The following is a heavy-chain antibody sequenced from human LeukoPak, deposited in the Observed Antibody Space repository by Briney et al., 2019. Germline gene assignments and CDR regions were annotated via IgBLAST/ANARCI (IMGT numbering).Heavy chain of an antibody. V-gene: IGHV4-59*01. J-gene: IGHJ5*02. CDR1: GDSISTYY. Sequence: PSETLSLTCTVSGDSISTYYWTWIRQPPGKGLEWIGYISDSGSTNYNPSLKSRVTISLDTSKNQFSLELISLTAADTAAYYCARVEYGDYGWFDPWGQGTLVTVSS. D-gene: IGHD4-17*01. CDR2: ISDSGST. CDR3: ARVEYGDYGWFDP.